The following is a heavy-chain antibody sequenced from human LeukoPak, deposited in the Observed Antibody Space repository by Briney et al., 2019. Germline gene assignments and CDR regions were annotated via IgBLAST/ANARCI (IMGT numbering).Heavy chain of an antibody. V-gene: IGHV3-9*01. CDR2: ISWNNNDI. CDR1: GFTFHDYA. Sequence: GGSLRLSCAASGFTFHDYAMHWVRQAPGQGLEWVSGISWNNNDIDYADSVKGRFTISRDNAKNSLYLQMNSLRAEDTALYYCAKDIQGEGYYYYMDVWGKGTTVTISS. CDR3: AKDIQGEGYYYYMDV. J-gene: IGHJ6*03. D-gene: IGHD1-26*01.